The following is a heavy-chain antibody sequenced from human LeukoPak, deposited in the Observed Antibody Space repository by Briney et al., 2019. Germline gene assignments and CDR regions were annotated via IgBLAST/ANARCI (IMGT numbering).Heavy chain of an antibody. Sequence: ASETLSLTCTVSGGSISSSSYYWGWIRQPPGKGLEWIGYIYYSGSTNYNPSLKSRVTISVDTSRNQFSLKLSSVTAADTAVYYCARRSVGVSDYFDYWGQGTLVTVSS. CDR2: IYYSGST. V-gene: IGHV4-61*05. D-gene: IGHD3-10*01. J-gene: IGHJ4*02. CDR3: ARRSVGVSDYFDY. CDR1: GGSISSSSYY.